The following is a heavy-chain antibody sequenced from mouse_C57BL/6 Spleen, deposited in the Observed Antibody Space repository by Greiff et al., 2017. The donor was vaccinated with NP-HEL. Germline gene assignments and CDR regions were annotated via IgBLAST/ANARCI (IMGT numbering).Heavy chain of an antibody. CDR1: GYAFSSSW. J-gene: IGHJ2*01. D-gene: IGHD2-5*01. Sequence: VQLQQSGPELVKPGASVKISCKASGYAFSSSWMNWVKQRPGKGLEWIGRIYPGDGDTNYNGKFKGKAILTADKSSSTVYMQLSSLTSEDSAVYFCARSYSTRFDYWGQGTTLTVSS. CDR3: ARSYSTRFDY. V-gene: IGHV1-82*01. CDR2: IYPGDGDT.